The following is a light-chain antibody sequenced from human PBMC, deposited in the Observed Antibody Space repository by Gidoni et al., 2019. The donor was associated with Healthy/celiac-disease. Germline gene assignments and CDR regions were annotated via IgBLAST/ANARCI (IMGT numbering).Light chain of an antibody. V-gene: IGKV3-20*01. CDR2: GAS. Sequence: EIVLTQSPGTRSLSPGERATLSCRASQRVSISYLAWYQQKPGQAPRLLIYGASSRATGIPDRFSGSGSGTDFTLTISRLEPEDFAVYYCQQYGSSPYTFGQGTKLEIK. CDR3: QQYGSSPYT. J-gene: IGKJ2*01. CDR1: QRVSISY.